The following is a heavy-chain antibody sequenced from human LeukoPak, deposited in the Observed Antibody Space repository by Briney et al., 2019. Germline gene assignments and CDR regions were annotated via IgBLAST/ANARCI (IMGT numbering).Heavy chain of an antibody. CDR3: ARDRLKYYYYYGMDV. Sequence: GGSLRLSCAASGFTFSSYEMNWVRQAPGKGLEWVSYISSSGSTIYYADSVMGRFTISRDNAKNSLYLQMNSLRAEDTAVYYCARDRLKYYYYYGMDVWGQGTTVTVSS. J-gene: IGHJ6*02. V-gene: IGHV3-48*03. CDR1: GFTFSSYE. CDR2: ISSSGSTI. D-gene: IGHD2-21*02.